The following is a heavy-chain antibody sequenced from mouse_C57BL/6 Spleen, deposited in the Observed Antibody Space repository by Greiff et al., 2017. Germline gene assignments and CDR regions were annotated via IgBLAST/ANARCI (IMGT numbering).Heavy chain of an antibody. J-gene: IGHJ2*01. V-gene: IGHV5-16*01. Sequence: EVMLVESEGGLVQPGSSMKLSCTASGFTFSDYYMAWVRQVPEKGLEWVANINYDGSSTYYLDSLKSRFIISRDNAKNILYLQMSSLKSEDTATYYCARGGYGSSYSFDYWGQGTTLTVSS. CDR1: GFTFSDYY. D-gene: IGHD1-1*01. CDR3: ARGGYGSSYSFDY. CDR2: INYDGSST.